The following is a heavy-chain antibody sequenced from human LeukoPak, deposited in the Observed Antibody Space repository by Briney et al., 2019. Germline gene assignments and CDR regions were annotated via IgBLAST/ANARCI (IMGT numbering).Heavy chain of an antibody. CDR1: GGSFSGYY. CDR2: IYHSGST. J-gene: IGHJ5*02. Sequence: PSETLSLTCAVYGGSFSGYYWSWIRQPPEMGLEWIGQIYHSGSTKYNGSLKSRVTISVDTSKNQSSLKLNSVTAADTAVYYCARGLFVMNTIRPFPLDLWGQGTLVTVSS. D-gene: IGHD5-24*01. CDR3: ARGLFVMNTIRPFPLDL. V-gene: IGHV4-34*01.